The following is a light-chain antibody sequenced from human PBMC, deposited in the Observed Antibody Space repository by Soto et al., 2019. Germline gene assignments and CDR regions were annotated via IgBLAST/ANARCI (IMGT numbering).Light chain of an antibody. CDR1: QSISGW. V-gene: IGKV1-39*01. CDR3: QQSYSTTWT. CDR2: DAS. J-gene: IGKJ1*01. Sequence: DIPMTQSPSTMSASVGDRVNITCRASQSISGWLAWYQQKPGKAPKLLMYDASSLQSGVPSRFSGSGSETDFTLTISSLQPEDFATYSCQQSYSTTWTFGQGTKVDIK.